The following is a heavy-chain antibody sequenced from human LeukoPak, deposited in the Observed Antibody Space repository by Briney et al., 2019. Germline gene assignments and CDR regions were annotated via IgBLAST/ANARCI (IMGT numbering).Heavy chain of an antibody. Sequence: SETLSLTCTVSGGSISNYYWSWIRQPPGKGLEWIGEINHSGSTNYNPSLKSRVTISVDTSKNQFSLKLSSVTAADTAVYYCARGHPYSSSHNWFDPWGQGTLATVSS. V-gene: IGHV4-34*01. CDR1: GGSISNYY. CDR3: ARGHPYSSSHNWFDP. J-gene: IGHJ5*02. D-gene: IGHD6-6*01. CDR2: INHSGST.